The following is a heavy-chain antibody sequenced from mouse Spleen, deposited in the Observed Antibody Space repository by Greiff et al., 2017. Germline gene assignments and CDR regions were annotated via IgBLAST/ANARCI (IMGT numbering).Heavy chain of an antibody. CDR2: INPNNGGT. V-gene: IGHV1-18*01. J-gene: IGHJ4*01. CDR3: ARSPGYAMDY. Sequence: VQLQQSGPELVKPGASVTIPCKASGYTFTDYNMDWVKQSHGKSLEWIGDINPNNGGTIYNQKFKGKATLTVDKSSSTAYMELRSLTSEDTAVYYCARSPGYAMDYWGQGTSVTVSS. CDR1: GYTFTDYN.